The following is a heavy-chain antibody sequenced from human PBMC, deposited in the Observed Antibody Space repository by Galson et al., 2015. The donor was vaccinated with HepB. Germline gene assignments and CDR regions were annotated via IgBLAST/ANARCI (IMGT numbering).Heavy chain of an antibody. V-gene: IGHV1-24*01. CDR1: GFTLSELS. Sequence: SVKVSCKVSGFTLSELSMHWVRQAPGKGLEWMGHFDLENGETIYAQKFQGRVTMTEDTSTDTVFMELSSLRSEDTAVYYCATGRGGMDVWGQGTTVSVSS. CDR3: ATGRGGMDV. J-gene: IGHJ6*02. CDR2: FDLENGET.